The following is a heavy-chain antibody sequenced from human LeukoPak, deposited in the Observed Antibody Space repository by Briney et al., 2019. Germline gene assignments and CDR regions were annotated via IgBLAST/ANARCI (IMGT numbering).Heavy chain of an antibody. V-gene: IGHV4-31*03. CDR1: GGSISSGGYY. CDR2: IYYSGST. D-gene: IGHD6-13*01. Sequence: SQTLSLTCTVSGGSISSGGYYWSWIRHHPGKALEWIGYIYYSGSTYYNPSIKSRVTISVDTSKTQFSLKLSSVTAADTAVYYCARGRGSSWYYFDYWGQGTLVTVSS. J-gene: IGHJ4*02. CDR3: ARGRGSSWYYFDY.